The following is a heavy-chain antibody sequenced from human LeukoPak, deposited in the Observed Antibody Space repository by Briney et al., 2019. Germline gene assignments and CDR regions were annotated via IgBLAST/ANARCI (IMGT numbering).Heavy chain of an antibody. J-gene: IGHJ4*02. D-gene: IGHD6-19*01. CDR2: IWSDGSNT. V-gene: IGHV3-33*03. Sequence: GRSLRLSCAASGFTFSSYGMHWVRQAPGKGLEWVVVIWSDGSNTYYADSVKGRFTISRDNSMNTLYLHMNGLRAEDTAVYFCAKPKYPVAGSNFFDFWGQGTLVTVSS. CDR3: AKPKYPVAGSNFFDF. CDR1: GFTFSSYG.